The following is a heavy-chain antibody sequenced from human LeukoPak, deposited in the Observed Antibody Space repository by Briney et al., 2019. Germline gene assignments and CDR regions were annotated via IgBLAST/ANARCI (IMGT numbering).Heavy chain of an antibody. CDR3: ARAQTYYGSGSYLY. V-gene: IGHV3-48*02. J-gene: IGHJ4*02. CDR2: ISSSSTV. CDR1: GFTFSRYS. Sequence: GGSLRLSCAASGFTFSRYSLNWVRQAPGKGLEWVSYISSSSTVYYADSLKGRFTISRDNAKNSLYLQMNSLRDEDTAVYYCARAQTYYGSGSYLYWGQGTLVTVSS. D-gene: IGHD3-10*01.